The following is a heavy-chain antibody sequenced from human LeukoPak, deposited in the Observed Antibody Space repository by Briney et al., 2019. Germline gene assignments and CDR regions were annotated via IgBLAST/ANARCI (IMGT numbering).Heavy chain of an antibody. D-gene: IGHD3-22*01. CDR3: ARVPAFSGYGLDY. Sequence: SETLSLTCTVSGGSISSYYWSWIRQPPGKGLEWIGYIYYSGSTYYNPSLKSRVTISVDTSKNQFSLKLSSVTAADTAVYYCARVPAFSGYGLDYWGQGTLVTVSS. V-gene: IGHV4-59*12. CDR2: IYYSGST. J-gene: IGHJ4*02. CDR1: GGSISSYY.